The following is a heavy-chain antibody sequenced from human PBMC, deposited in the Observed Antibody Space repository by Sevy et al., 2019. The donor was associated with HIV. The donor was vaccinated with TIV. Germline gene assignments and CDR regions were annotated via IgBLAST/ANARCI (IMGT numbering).Heavy chain of an antibody. V-gene: IGHV3-33*06. CDR1: GFTVSSYG. CDR2: IYYDGVNK. J-gene: IGHJ3*02. Sequence: GGSLRLSCAASGFTVSSYGMHWVRQAPGKGLERVAVIYYDGVNKFYADSVKGRFTISRDNSKNTLYLQMNSLRAEDTAVYYCAKGYYYDSSGYWKDAFDIWGPWTMVTVSS. D-gene: IGHD3-22*01. CDR3: AKGYYYDSSGYWKDAFDI.